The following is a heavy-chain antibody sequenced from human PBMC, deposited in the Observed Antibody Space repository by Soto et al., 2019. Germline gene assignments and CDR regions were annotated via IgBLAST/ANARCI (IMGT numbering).Heavy chain of an antibody. CDR2: IKQDGSEK. CDR1: GFTFSSYW. CDR3: ARDSSGLQLVLSLHDSSSVGFYDY. Sequence: PGGSLRLSCAASGFTFSSYWMSWVRQAPGKGLEWVANIKQDGSEKYYVDSVKGRFTISRDNAKNSPYLQMNSLRAEDTAVYYCARDSSGLQLVLSLHDSSSVGFYDYWGQGTLVTVSS. D-gene: IGHD6-6*01. V-gene: IGHV3-7*01. J-gene: IGHJ4*02.